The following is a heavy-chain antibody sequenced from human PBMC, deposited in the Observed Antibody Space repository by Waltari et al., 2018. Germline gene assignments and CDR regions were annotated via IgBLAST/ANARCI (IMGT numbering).Heavy chain of an antibody. V-gene: IGHV1-69*01. CDR2: IIPIFGTA. J-gene: IGHJ5*02. CDR1: GGTFTSDA. Sequence: QVQLVQSGAEVKKPGSSVTVPCAASGGTFTSDAIRWGRQAPGQGLEWMGGIIPIFGTANYAQKFQGRVTITADESTSTAYMELSSLRSEDTAVYYCASLSDRYNWNDGWGQGTLVTVSS. CDR3: ASLSDRYNWNDG.